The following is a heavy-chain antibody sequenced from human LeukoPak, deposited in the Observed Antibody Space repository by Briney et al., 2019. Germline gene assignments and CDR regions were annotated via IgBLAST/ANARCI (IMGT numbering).Heavy chain of an antibody. CDR2: ISYDGSNK. Sequence: GGSLRLSCAASGFTFSSYAMHWVRQAPGKGLEWVAVISYDGSNKYYADSVKGRFTISRDNSKNTLYLQMNSPRAEDTAVYYCAREGSPYCSGGSCYIYYFDYWGQGTLVTVSS. J-gene: IGHJ4*02. CDR1: GFTFSSYA. D-gene: IGHD2-15*01. CDR3: AREGSPYCSGGSCYIYYFDY. V-gene: IGHV3-30*04.